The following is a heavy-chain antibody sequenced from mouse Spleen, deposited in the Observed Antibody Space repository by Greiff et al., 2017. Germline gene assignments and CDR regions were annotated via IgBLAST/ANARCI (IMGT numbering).Heavy chain of an antibody. Sequence: VQLQQSGAELVRPGASVKLSCTASGFNIKDDYMHWVKQRPEQGLEWIGWIDPENGDTEYASKFQGKATITADTSSNTAYLQLSSLTSEDTAVYYCLYYGFGYWGQGTTLTVSS. CDR1: GFNIKDDY. J-gene: IGHJ2*01. CDR3: LYYGFGY. D-gene: IGHD2-1*01. V-gene: IGHV14-4*01. CDR2: IDPENGDT.